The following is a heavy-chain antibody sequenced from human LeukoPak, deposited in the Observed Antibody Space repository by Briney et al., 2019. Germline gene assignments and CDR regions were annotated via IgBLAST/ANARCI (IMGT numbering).Heavy chain of an antibody. D-gene: IGHD6-25*01. J-gene: IGHJ4*02. Sequence: GGSLRLSCAASGFTFSSYTMYWVRQAPGKGLEWVAVISYDGSNTHYADSVKGPFTISRDNSKSTLYLQMNSLRAEDTAVYYCARGRAAAGIFDYWGQGALVTVSS. V-gene: IGHV3-30*04. CDR1: GFTFSSYT. CDR2: ISYDGSNT. CDR3: ARGRAAAGIFDY.